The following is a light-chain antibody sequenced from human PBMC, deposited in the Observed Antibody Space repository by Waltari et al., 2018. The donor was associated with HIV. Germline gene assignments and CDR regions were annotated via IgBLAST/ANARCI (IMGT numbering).Light chain of an antibody. Sequence: QSVLPHPPSVSGAPGQRVTISCPGNRSNIGANYDVPQYQQFPGTAPKLPIYANTSRPSGVPDRFSGSKSGTSASLAITDLRAEDEADYYCQSYDSSLSASEVFGGGTKVIVL. V-gene: IGLV1-40*01. CDR1: RSNIGANYD. J-gene: IGLJ2*01. CDR2: ANT. CDR3: QSYDSSLSASEV.